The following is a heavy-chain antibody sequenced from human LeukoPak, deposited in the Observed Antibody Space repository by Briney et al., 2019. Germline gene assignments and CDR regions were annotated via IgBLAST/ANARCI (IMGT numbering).Heavy chain of an antibody. CDR1: GYTFTGYY. CDR2: INPNSGGT. CDR3: ARVAAAANPTYYYYYYMDV. Sequence: ASVKVSCKASGYTFTGYYMHWVRQAPGQGLEWMGWINPNSGGTKYAQKFQGRVTMTRDTSISTAYMELSRLRSDDTAVYYCARVAAAANPTYYYYYYMDVWGKGTTVTVSS. V-gene: IGHV1-2*02. J-gene: IGHJ6*03. D-gene: IGHD2-2*01.